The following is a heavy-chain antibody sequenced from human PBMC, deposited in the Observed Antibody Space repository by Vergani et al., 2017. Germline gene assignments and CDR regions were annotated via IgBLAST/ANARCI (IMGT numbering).Heavy chain of an antibody. J-gene: IGHJ4*02. V-gene: IGHV4-59*02. CDR2: IEDYGRT. D-gene: IGHD3-16*01. CDR3: ARGVFGAYVDY. CDR1: GAPDTRYY. Sequence: QVHLQESGPGLVRPSETLSLTCPISGAPDTRYYWSWIRQPPGKGLEWLGYIEDYGRTEYNPSLSGRVTISKDTSMTHLSLRLTSVTAADTAKYYCARGVFGAYVDYWGQGTQVTVSS.